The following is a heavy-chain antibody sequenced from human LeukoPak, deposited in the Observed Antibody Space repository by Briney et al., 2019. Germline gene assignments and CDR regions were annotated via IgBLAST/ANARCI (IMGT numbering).Heavy chain of an antibody. J-gene: IGHJ4*02. Sequence: PGGSLRLSCAASGFTFSRYGMNWVRQAPGKGLEWVANIWYDGSNKYYRDSLKGRFTISRDNAKNTLYLQMDSLRAEDTAVYYCAREIDCSGGACYSVLGYWGQGTLVIVSS. V-gene: IGHV3-33*01. D-gene: IGHD2-15*01. CDR1: GFTFSRYG. CDR3: AREIDCSGGACYSVLGY. CDR2: IWYDGSNK.